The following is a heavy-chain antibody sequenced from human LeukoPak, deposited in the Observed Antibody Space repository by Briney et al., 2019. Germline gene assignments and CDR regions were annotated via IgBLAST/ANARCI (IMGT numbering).Heavy chain of an antibody. CDR3: ARGEGYDILTGYYKGGDY. CDR2: MNPNSGNT. D-gene: IGHD3-9*01. Sequence: GASVKVSCKASGYTFTSYDINWVRQATGQGLEWMGWMNPNSGNTGYAQKFQGRVTMTRNTSISTAYMELSSLRSEDTAVYYCARGEGYDILTGYYKGGDYWGQGTLVTVSS. CDR1: GYTFTSYD. J-gene: IGHJ4*02. V-gene: IGHV1-8*02.